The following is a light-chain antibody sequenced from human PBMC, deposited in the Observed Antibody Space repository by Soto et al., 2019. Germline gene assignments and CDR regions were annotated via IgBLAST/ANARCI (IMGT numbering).Light chain of an antibody. J-gene: IGKJ4*01. CDR2: AAS. Sequence: AILMTQSPSSFSASTGDRVTITCRASQSIGTYLAWYQQIPGRAPKLLIFAASTLQRGVPSRFSGSGSGTDFTLTISCLQSEDFATYYCQQYYIYPPTFGGGTKGDI. V-gene: IGKV1-8*01. CDR1: QSIGTY. CDR3: QQYYIYPPT.